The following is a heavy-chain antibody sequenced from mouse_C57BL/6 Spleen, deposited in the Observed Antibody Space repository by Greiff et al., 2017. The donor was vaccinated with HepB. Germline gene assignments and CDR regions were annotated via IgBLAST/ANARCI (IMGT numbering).Heavy chain of an antibody. Sequence: QVQLQQPGAELVKPGASVKVSCKASGYTFTSYWMHWVKQRPGKGLEWIGQIYPGDGDTNYNGKFKGKATLTADKSSSTAYMQLSSLTSEDSAVYFCARFGSSMYYFDYWGQGTTLTVSS. CDR1: GYTFTSYW. D-gene: IGHD1-1*01. J-gene: IGHJ2*01. CDR2: IYPGDGDT. V-gene: IGHV1-80*01. CDR3: ARFGSSMYYFDY.